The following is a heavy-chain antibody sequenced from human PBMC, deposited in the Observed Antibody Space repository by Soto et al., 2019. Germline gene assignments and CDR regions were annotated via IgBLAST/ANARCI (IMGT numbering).Heavy chain of an antibody. Sequence: QVQLVQSGAEVKKPGASVKVSCKASGYTFTSYGLNWVRQAPGQGLAWVGWISTYNGDTNYTQKFQGRVTMTTDTSTSTAYMELRSLRSDDTAVYYCARDPPDYWGQGPLVTVSS. CDR1: GYTFTSYG. CDR3: ARDPPDY. J-gene: IGHJ4*02. CDR2: ISTYNGDT. V-gene: IGHV1-18*04.